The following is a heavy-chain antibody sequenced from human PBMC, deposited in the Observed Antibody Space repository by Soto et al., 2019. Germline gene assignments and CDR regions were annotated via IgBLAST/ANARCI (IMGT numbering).Heavy chain of an antibody. D-gene: IGHD1-7*01. CDR2: INAGNGNT. CDR3: ARGNDWNYFGYYYYGMDV. Sequence: ASVKVSCKASGYTFTSYAMHWVRQAPGQRLEWMGWINAGNGNTKYSQKFQGRVTITRDTSASTAYMELSSLRSEDTAVYYCARGNDWNYFGYYYYGMDVWGQGTTVTVS. J-gene: IGHJ6*02. CDR1: GYTFTSYA. V-gene: IGHV1-3*01.